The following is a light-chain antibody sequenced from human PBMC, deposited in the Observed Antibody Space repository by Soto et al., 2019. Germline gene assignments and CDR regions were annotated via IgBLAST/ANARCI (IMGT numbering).Light chain of an antibody. CDR1: QNIKKF. CDR2: ATS. V-gene: IGKV1-39*01. Sequence: EIHMTQSPSSLSASVGDRVTITCRASQNIKKFLNWYQQRPGKAPSALIHATSTLQNGVSSRFSGSGSDTDFTLTITSLQPEDFATYYCQQSYSSPLTFGGGTKVEL. J-gene: IGKJ4*01. CDR3: QQSYSSPLT.